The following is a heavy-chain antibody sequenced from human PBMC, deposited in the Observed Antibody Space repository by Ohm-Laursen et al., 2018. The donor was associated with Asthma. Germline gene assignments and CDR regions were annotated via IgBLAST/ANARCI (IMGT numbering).Heavy chain of an antibody. D-gene: IGHD6-13*01. CDR2: IYYSGST. CDR1: GDSINSDDYY. Sequence: TLSLTCTVSGDSINSDDYYWSWIRQHPGKGLEWIGYIYYSGSTYYNPSLKSRVTISVDTSKNQFSLKLSSVTAADTAVYYCARVVWGQQLVLDYWGQGTLVTVSS. CDR3: ARVVWGQQLVLDY. J-gene: IGHJ4*02. V-gene: IGHV4-31*03.